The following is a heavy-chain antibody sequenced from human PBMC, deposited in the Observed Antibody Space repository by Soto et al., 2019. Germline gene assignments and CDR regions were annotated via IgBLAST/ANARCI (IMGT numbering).Heavy chain of an antibody. CDR1: GFTFSSYG. D-gene: IGHD3-3*01. Sequence: QVQLVESGGGVVQPGRFLRLSCAASGFTFSSYGMHWVRQAPGKGLEWVAVISYDGSNKYYADSVKGRFTISRDNSKNTLYLQMNSLRAEDTAVYYCAKDPAFFGVVIIAPDYWGQGTLVTVSS. CDR3: AKDPAFFGVVIIAPDY. CDR2: ISYDGSNK. J-gene: IGHJ4*02. V-gene: IGHV3-30*18.